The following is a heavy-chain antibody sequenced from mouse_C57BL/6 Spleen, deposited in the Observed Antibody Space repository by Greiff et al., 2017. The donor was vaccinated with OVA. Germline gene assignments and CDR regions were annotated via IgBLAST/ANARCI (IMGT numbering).Heavy chain of an antibody. CDR1: GYTFTSYW. D-gene: IGHD1-1*01. CDR2: IDPSDSYT. J-gene: IGHJ1*03. V-gene: IGHV1-69*01. CDR3: ARRNYYGSTYWYFDV. Sequence: VQLQQPGAELVMPGASVKLSCKASGYTFTSYWMHWVKQRPGQGLEWIGDIDPSDSYTNYNQKFKGKSTLTVDKSSSTAYMQLSSLTSEDSAVYYCARRNYYGSTYWYFDVWGTGTTVTVSS.